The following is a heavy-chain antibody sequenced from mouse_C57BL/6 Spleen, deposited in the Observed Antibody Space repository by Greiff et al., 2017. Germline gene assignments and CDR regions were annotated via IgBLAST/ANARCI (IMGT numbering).Heavy chain of an antibody. Sequence: VQLKESGPGLVKPSQSLSLTCSVTGYSITSGYYWNWIRQFPGNKLEWMGYISYDGSNNYNPSLKNRISITRDTSKNQFFLKLNSVTTEDTATYYCASYTTYGYWYFDVWGTGTTVTVSS. CDR3: ASYTTYGYWYFDV. CDR2: ISYDGSN. V-gene: IGHV3-6*01. J-gene: IGHJ1*03. D-gene: IGHD1-1*01. CDR1: GYSITSGYY.